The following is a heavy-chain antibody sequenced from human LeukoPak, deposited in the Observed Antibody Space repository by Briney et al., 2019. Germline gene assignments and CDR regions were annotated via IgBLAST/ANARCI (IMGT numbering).Heavy chain of an antibody. D-gene: IGHD3-10*01. CDR1: GCTFSSYD. Sequence: GGSLRLSCAASGCTFSSYDIHGLRQATGKGLDGVSAIGTSGDTYYPRSVKGRFTISRENAKNSLYLQMNSLRAGDTAVYYCASFQASPLRSRYYYGSGSYLYGPAEGMSYWGQGTLVTVSS. CDR3: ASFQASPLRSRYYYGSGSYLYGPAEGMSY. CDR2: IGTSGDT. V-gene: IGHV3-13*01. J-gene: IGHJ4*02.